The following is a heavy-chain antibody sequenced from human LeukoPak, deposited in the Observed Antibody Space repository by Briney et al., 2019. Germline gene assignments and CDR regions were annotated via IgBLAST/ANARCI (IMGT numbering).Heavy chain of an antibody. CDR2: ISAYNANT. Sequence: ASVKVSCKASGYTFTSYGISWVRQDPGQGLEWMGWISAYNANTNYSQRLQGRVTMTTDTSTSTAYMELRSLRSDDTAVYYCARVYDSSGYGGLDYWGQGTLVTVSS. CDR3: ARVYDSSGYGGLDY. CDR1: GYTFTSYG. V-gene: IGHV1-18*01. J-gene: IGHJ4*02. D-gene: IGHD3-22*01.